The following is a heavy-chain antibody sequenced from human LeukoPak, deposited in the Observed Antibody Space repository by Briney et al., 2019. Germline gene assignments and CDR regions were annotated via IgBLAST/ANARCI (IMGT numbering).Heavy chain of an antibody. CDR2: ISYDGTNK. V-gene: IGHV3-30*04. Sequence: GRSLRLSCAASGFTFSSYAMRWVRQAPGKGLEWVAVISYDGTNKYYADSVKGRFTISRDNSKNTLYLQMNSLRAEDTAVYYCARAYSSGWYGDFDYWGQGTLVTVSS. J-gene: IGHJ4*02. CDR1: GFTFSSYA. CDR3: ARAYSSGWYGDFDY. D-gene: IGHD6-19*01.